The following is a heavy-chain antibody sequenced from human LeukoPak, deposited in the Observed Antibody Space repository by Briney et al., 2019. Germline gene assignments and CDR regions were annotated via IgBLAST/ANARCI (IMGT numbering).Heavy chain of an antibody. CDR1: GGSIRGYF. Sequence: SETLSLTCTVSGGSIRGYFWTWLRQPPGKGLEWIGYIYYSGSTNYNPSLKSRVTIAVDTSKNQFSLRLSSVTAADTAVYYCAMAYSSSWYYFDYWGQGTLVTVSS. J-gene: IGHJ4*02. V-gene: IGHV4-59*01. CDR2: IYYSGST. CDR3: AMAYSSSWYYFDY. D-gene: IGHD6-13*01.